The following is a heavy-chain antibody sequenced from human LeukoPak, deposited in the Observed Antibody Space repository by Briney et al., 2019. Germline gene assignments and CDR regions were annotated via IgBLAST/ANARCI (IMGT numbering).Heavy chain of an antibody. CDR2: IWFDGSNK. V-gene: IGHV3-33*01. CDR1: GFTFSSYG. D-gene: IGHD7-27*01. Sequence: GSLRLSCAASGFTFSSYGMHWVRQAPGNGLEWVAVIWFDGSNKYYADSVKGRFTISRDNSKNTLYLQMNSLRAGDTAVYYCARDRDWGCSYCSYWGQGTLVTVSS. J-gene: IGHJ4*02. CDR3: ARDRDWGCSYCSY.